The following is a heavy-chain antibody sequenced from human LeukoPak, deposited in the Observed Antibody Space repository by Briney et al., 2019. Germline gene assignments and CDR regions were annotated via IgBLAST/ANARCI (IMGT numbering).Heavy chain of an antibody. V-gene: IGHV4-59*01. CDR3: ARELGSSYAYGMDV. D-gene: IGHD3-10*01. CDR2: IYDSAYT. Sequence: SETLSLTCTVSGGSISTYYYWTWIRQPPGKGLEWNGYIYDSAYTKYNPSLKSRVTISVDTSKNQFSLELTSVTAADTAVYYCARELGSSYAYGMDVWGQGTTVTVSS. CDR1: GGSISTYY. J-gene: IGHJ6*02.